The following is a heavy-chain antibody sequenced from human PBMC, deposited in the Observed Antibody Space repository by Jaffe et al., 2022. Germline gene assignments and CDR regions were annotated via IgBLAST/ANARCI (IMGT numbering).Heavy chain of an antibody. J-gene: IGHJ6*03. V-gene: IGHV3-23*01. CDR2: ISGSGGST. Sequence: EVQLLESGGGLVQPGGSLRLSCAASGFTFSSYAMSWVRQAPGKGLEWVSAISGSGGSTYYADSVKGRFTISRDNSKNTLYLQMNSLRAEDTAVYYCAKGYCSSTSCYARGGMSWYYYMDVWGKGTTVTVSS. CDR1: GFTFSSYA. D-gene: IGHD2-2*01. CDR3: AKGYCSSTSCYARGGMSWYYYMDV.